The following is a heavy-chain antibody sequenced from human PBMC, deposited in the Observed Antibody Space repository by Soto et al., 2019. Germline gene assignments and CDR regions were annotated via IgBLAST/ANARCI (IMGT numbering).Heavy chain of an antibody. CDR2: IIPIFGTA. Sequence: QVQLVQSGAEVKKPGSSVKVSCKASGGTFSSYASSWVRQAPGQGLEWMGGIIPIFGTANYAQKFQGRVTITADESTSTAYMELISLRSEDTAVYYCAAPYGSGSYYNGFDYWGQGTLVTVSS. CDR3: AAPYGSGSYYNGFDY. J-gene: IGHJ4*02. D-gene: IGHD3-10*01. V-gene: IGHV1-69*12. CDR1: GGTFSSYA.